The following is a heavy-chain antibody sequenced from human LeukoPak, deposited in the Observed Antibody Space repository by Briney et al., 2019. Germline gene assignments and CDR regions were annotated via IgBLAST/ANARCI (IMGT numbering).Heavy chain of an antibody. CDR3: ARDRSYLDSRRGGWFDP. D-gene: IGHD3-10*01. CDR2: IYYSGST. CDR1: GGSISRGDYY. Sequence: SETLSLTCTVSGGSISRGDYYWRWIRQPPGKGLEWFGYIYYSGSTYYNPSLKSRVTISVDTSKNQFSLKLSSVTAADTAVYYCARDRSYLDSRRGGWFDPWGQGTLVTVSS. V-gene: IGHV4-30-4*01. J-gene: IGHJ5*02.